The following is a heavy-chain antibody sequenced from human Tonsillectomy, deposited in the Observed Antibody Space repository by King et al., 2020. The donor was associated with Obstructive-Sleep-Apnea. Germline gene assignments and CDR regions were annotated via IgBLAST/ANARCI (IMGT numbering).Heavy chain of an antibody. V-gene: IGHV1-69*09. CDR1: GGTLSTYV. CDR2: IIPILGIT. CDR3: ASRDSSTFYIT. J-gene: IGHJ4*02. D-gene: IGHD6-13*01. Sequence: GQLVQSGAEVKKPGSSVKVSCKASGGTLSTYVISWVRQAPGQGLEWMGGIIPILGITNYSQKLQGRVTFTADKSTSTAYMELSSLRSEDTAVYHCASRDSSTFYITGGQGTRLTVPS.